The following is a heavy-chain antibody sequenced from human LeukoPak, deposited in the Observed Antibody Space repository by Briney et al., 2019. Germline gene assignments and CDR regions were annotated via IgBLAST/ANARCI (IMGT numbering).Heavy chain of an antibody. CDR2: IGYAGDT. CDR1: GFTFSSYD. V-gene: IGHV3-13*01. CDR3: ARVQGLDFRWYFDL. J-gene: IGHJ2*01. Sequence: GGSLRLSCAASGFTFSSYDMHWVRQATGKGLEWVSAIGYAGDTYYPGSVKGRFSISRENAKNSLYLQMNSLRAGDTAVYYCARVQGLDFRWYFDLWGRGTLVTDS.